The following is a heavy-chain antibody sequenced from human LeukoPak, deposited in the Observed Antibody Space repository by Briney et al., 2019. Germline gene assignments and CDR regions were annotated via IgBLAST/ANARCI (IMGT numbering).Heavy chain of an antibody. CDR3: ARGFGDWGRVDY. V-gene: IGHV3-66*01. CDR1: GFTVSSNS. J-gene: IGHJ4*02. D-gene: IGHD2-21*02. CDR2: IYMGGST. Sequence: GGSLRLSCADSGFTVSSNSMSWVRPAPGKGLEWVSEIYMGGSTYSADFVKGRFIISRDDSNNTLYLQMNSLIAEDTAVYYCARGFGDWGRVDYWGQGTLVTVSS.